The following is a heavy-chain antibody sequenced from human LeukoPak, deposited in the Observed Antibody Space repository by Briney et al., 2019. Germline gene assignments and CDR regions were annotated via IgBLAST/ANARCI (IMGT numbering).Heavy chain of an antibody. V-gene: IGHV4-59*12. CDR1: GGSISSYY. CDR2: IYYSGGT. D-gene: IGHD6-13*01. J-gene: IGHJ5*02. Sequence: SETLSLTCTVSGGSISSYYWSWIRQPPGKGLEWIGYIYYSGGTNYNPSLKSRVTISVDTSKNQFSLKLSSVTAADTAVYYCARVAGIAAAGRRNWFDPWGQGTLVTVSS. CDR3: ARVAGIAAAGRRNWFDP.